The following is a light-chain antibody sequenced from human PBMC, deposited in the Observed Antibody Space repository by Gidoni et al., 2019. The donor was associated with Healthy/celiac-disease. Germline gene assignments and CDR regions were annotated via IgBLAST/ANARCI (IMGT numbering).Light chain of an antibody. V-gene: IGKV1-39*01. J-gene: IGKJ4*01. Sequence: DIQMTQSPSSLSASVGYRVTITCRASQSISSYLNWYQQKPGKDPKLLIYAASSLQSGVPSMFSGSGSGTDFTLTISSLQPEDFATYYCQQSYSTPLTFGGGTKVEIK. CDR2: AAS. CDR3: QQSYSTPLT. CDR1: QSISSY.